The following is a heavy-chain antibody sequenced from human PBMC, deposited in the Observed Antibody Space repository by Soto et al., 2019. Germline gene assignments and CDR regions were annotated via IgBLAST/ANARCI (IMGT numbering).Heavy chain of an antibody. J-gene: IGHJ6*03. CDR3: AGRYCTAGICYTNYYYYMDV. V-gene: IGHV3-23*01. CDR2: ITATGGNT. D-gene: IGHD2-8*02. CDR1: GFTFSSYG. Sequence: EAQLLESGGGLVQPGGSLRLSCAASGFTFSSYGMNWVRQAPGKGLERVSSITATGGNTYYADSVKGRFTISRDNSKDTLSLQMNSLRAEDTAVYYCAGRYCTAGICYTNYYYYMDVWGKGTTVTVSS.